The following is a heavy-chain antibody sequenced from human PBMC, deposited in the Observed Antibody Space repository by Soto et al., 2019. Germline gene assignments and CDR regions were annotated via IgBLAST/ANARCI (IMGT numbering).Heavy chain of an antibody. CDR1: GFTFSSYD. Sequence: QVQLLQSGGGVVQPGRSLRLSCATSGFTFSSYDMQWVRHAPGKGLEWVALISYEGLNTYYADSVRGRFIISRDNSKNILYLQMHSLRPDDTAVYYCAKLIYPLNSSGLDVWGQGATVIVSS. CDR3: AKLIYPLNSSGLDV. D-gene: IGHD1-1*01. V-gene: IGHV3-30*18. CDR2: ISYEGLNT. J-gene: IGHJ6*02.